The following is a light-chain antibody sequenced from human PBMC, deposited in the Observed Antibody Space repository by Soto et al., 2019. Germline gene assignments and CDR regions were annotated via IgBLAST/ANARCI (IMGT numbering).Light chain of an antibody. Sequence: DIQMTQSPSTLSASVGDRVTITCRASQSISSWLAWYQQKPGKAPKLLIYKASSLESGVPSRFSGSGSGTEFTLTISSLQPDDFATYYCQQYNRLGTFGQGTKVEIK. CDR2: KAS. J-gene: IGKJ1*01. CDR3: QQYNRLGT. CDR1: QSISSW. V-gene: IGKV1-5*03.